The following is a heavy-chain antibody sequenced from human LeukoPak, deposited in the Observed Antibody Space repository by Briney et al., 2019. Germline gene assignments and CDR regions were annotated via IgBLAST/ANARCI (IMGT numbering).Heavy chain of an antibody. CDR3: AKDGVGTSTADF. Sequence: GGSLRLSCAASGFSFNSYGMHWVRQAPGKGLEWVIFIRYDGSDKYYADSVKGRFTISRDNSKNMLYLEVNSLRPEDTAVYYCAKDGVGTSTADFWGQGTLVTVSS. V-gene: IGHV3-30*02. J-gene: IGHJ4*02. D-gene: IGHD1-26*01. CDR2: IRYDGSDK. CDR1: GFSFNSYG.